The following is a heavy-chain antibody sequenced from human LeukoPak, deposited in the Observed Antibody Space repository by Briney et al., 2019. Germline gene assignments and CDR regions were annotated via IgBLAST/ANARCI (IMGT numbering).Heavy chain of an antibody. J-gene: IGHJ4*02. CDR2: IYTSGNT. CDR1: GASITTYY. Sequence: PSETLSLTCTVSGASITTYYWSWIRQPAGKGLEWIGRIYTSGNTNYNPSLKSRVTMSVDTSKNQFSLNLSSVTAADTAVYYCARGYDSSGYYNFDYWGQGTLVTVSS. V-gene: IGHV4-4*07. CDR3: ARGYDSSGYYNFDY. D-gene: IGHD3-22*01.